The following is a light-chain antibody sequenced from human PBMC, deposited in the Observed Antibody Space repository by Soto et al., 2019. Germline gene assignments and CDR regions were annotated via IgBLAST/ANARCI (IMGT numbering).Light chain of an antibody. CDR3: CSYAGSSTLWV. Sequence: QSALTQPASVSGSPGQSITISCTGTSSDVGSYNLVSWYQQYPGKAPKLMIYEGSKRPSGVSNRFSGSKSGNTASLTISGLQAEDESDYYCCSYAGSSTLWVFGGWTKLTVL. V-gene: IGLV2-23*01. CDR2: EGS. J-gene: IGLJ3*02. CDR1: SSDVGSYNL.